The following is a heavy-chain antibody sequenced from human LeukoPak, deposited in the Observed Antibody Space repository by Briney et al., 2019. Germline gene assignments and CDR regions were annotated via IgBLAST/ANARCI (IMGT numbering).Heavy chain of an antibody. CDR1: GFTFSSYA. CDR2: ISGSGGST. Sequence: GVSLRLSCVASGFTFSSYAMSWVRQAPGKGLEWVSAISGSGGSTYYADSVKGRFTISRDNSKNTLYLQMNSLRAEDTAVYYCAKDQAEDHFDYWGQGTLVTVSS. V-gene: IGHV3-23*01. J-gene: IGHJ4*02. CDR3: AKDQAEDHFDY. D-gene: IGHD6-25*01.